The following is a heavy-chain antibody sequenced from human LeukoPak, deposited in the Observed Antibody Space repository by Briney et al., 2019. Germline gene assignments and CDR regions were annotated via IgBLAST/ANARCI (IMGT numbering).Heavy chain of an antibody. CDR2: ISGSGGST. J-gene: IGHJ4*02. CDR3: AFTRRAAGMYYFDY. CDR1: GFTFSSYA. V-gene: IGHV3-23*01. D-gene: IGHD6-13*01. Sequence: PGGSLRLSCAASGFTFSSYAMSWVRQAPGKGLEWVSAISGSGGSTYYADSAKGRFTISRDNSKNTLYLQMNSLRAEDTAVYYCAFTRRAAGMYYFDYWGQGTLVTVSS.